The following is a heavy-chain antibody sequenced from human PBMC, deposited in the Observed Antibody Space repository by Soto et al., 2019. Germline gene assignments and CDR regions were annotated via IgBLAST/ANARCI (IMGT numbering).Heavy chain of an antibody. CDR2: INHSGST. Sequence: SETLSLTCAVYGGSFSGYYWSWIRQPPWKGLEWIGEINHSGSTNYNPSLKSRVTISVDTSKNQFSLKLSSVTAADTAVYYCAREATERAADFWSGYFYYMDVWGKGTTVTVSS. J-gene: IGHJ6*03. D-gene: IGHD3-3*01. CDR1: GGSFSGYY. CDR3: AREATERAADFWSGYFYYMDV. V-gene: IGHV4-34*01.